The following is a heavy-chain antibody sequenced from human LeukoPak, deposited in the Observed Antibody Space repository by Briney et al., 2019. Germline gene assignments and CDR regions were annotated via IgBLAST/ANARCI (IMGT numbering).Heavy chain of an antibody. CDR2: IKANSGAT. J-gene: IGHJ5*01. D-gene: IGHD6-19*01. CDR3: AKPISGGLAVTADWFDP. CDR1: GFAFSFFA. Sequence: PGGSLRLSCAASGFAFSFFAMSWLRQPPGKGLEWVSTIKANSGATSYAASVRGRFTISRDNSKNKLYLQLNSLRAEDTAVYYCAKPISGGLAVTADWFDPWGQGTLV. V-gene: IGHV3-23*01.